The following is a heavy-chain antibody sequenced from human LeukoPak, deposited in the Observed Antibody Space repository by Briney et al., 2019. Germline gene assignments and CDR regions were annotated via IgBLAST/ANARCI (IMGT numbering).Heavy chain of an antibody. Sequence: ASVKVSCKASGYTFTTYDINWVRQAAGQGLEWMGWMNPNSGNTGSAQKFQGRVTMTRNTSISTAYMELTSLTSEDTAVYFCARIAAPGNRRLNFWGQGTLVTVSS. V-gene: IGHV1-8*01. CDR3: ARIAAPGNRRLNF. CDR2: MNPNSGNT. CDR1: GYTFTTYD. J-gene: IGHJ4*02. D-gene: IGHD6-13*01.